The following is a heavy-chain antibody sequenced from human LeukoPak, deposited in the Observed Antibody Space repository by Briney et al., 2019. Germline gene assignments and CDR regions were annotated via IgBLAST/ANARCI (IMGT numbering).Heavy chain of an antibody. Sequence: PSETLSLTCAVYGGSFNGYYWSWIRQPPGKGLEWIGEINHSGSTYYNPSLKSRVIISVDTSKKQFSLKLSSVTAADTAVYYCARRRLRYFDWYNYFDYWGQGTLVTVSS. CDR2: INHSGST. D-gene: IGHD3-9*01. V-gene: IGHV4-34*01. J-gene: IGHJ4*02. CDR1: GGSFNGYY. CDR3: ARRRLRYFDWYNYFDY.